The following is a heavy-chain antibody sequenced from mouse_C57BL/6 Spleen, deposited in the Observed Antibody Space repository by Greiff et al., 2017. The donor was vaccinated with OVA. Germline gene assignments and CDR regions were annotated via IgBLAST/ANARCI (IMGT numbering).Heavy chain of an antibody. Sequence: QVHVKQSGPGLVQPSQSLSITCTVSGFSLTSYGVHWVRQSPGKGLEWLGVIWSGGSTDYNAAFISRLSISKDNSKSQVFFKMNSLQADDTAIYYCARRSDYGSLDYWGQGTSVTVSS. CDR3: ARRSDYGSLDY. CDR2: IWSGGST. CDR1: GFSLTSYG. J-gene: IGHJ4*01. V-gene: IGHV2-2*01. D-gene: IGHD1-1*01.